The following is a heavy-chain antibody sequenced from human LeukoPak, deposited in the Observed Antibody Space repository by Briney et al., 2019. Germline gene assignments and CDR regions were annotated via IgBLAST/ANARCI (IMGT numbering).Heavy chain of an antibody. Sequence: VASVKVSCKASGGTFSSYAISWVRQAPGQGLEWMGGIIPIFGTANYAQKLQGRVTMTTDTSTSTAYMELRSLRSDDTAVYYCARIENLDYWGQGTLVTVSS. D-gene: IGHD1-14*01. V-gene: IGHV1-69*05. J-gene: IGHJ4*02. CDR3: ARIENLDY. CDR1: GGTFSSYA. CDR2: IIPIFGTA.